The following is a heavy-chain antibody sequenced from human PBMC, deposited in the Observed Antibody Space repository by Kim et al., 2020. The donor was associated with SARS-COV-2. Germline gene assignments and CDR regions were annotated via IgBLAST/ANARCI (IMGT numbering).Heavy chain of an antibody. Sequence: ASVKVSCKASGYTFTGYYMHWVRQAPGQGLEWMGRINPNSGGTNYAQKFQGRVTMTRDTSISTAYMELSRLRSDDTAVYYCASSDSGYYGSGSYYLFDYWGQGTLVNVSS. V-gene: IGHV1-2*06. CDR1: GYTFTGYY. J-gene: IGHJ4*02. D-gene: IGHD3-10*01. CDR2: INPNSGGT. CDR3: ASSDSGYYGSGSYYLFDY.